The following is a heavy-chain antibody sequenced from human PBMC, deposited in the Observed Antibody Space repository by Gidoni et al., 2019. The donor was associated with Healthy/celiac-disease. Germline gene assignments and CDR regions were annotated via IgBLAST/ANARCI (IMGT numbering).Heavy chain of an antibody. D-gene: IGHD6-13*01. Sequence: QVQLVQSGAEVKKPGASVKVSCKASGYTFTSYAMHWVRPAPGQRLEWMGWINAGNGNTKYSQKFQGRVTITRDTSASTAYMELSSLRSEDTAVYYCARDGIAAAGGWFDPWGQGTLVTVSS. V-gene: IGHV1-3*01. J-gene: IGHJ5*02. CDR1: GYTFTSYA. CDR3: ARDGIAAAGGWFDP. CDR2: INAGNGNT.